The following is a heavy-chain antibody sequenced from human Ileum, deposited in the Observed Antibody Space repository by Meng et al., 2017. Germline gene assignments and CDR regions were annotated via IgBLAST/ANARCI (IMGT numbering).Heavy chain of an antibody. CDR1: GFTFSGYW. V-gene: IGHV3-74*01. Sequence: EVQVVASGGGSVQPWGSLRLSCAASGFTFSGYWVHWVRQAPGKGLVWLSRISPDGTRTNYADSVKGRFTVSRDNVKNTLYLQMNSLTAEDTAVYFCARDFDRENWGQGTLVTVSS. CDR2: ISPDGTRT. J-gene: IGHJ4*02. CDR3: ARDFDREN.